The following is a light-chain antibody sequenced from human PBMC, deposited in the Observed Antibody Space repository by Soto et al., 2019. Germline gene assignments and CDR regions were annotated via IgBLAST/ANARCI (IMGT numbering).Light chain of an antibody. CDR3: QQANSFPHT. Sequence: DIQMPQSPSSVSASVGDRVIITCRASQDLSRWLAWYQQKAGKAPQLLIYATSTLQSGVPSRFSGSGSGTEFTLTISSLQPEDGATYYCQQANSFPHTLGGGTRV. J-gene: IGKJ4*01. CDR2: ATS. CDR1: QDLSRW. V-gene: IGKV1-12*01.